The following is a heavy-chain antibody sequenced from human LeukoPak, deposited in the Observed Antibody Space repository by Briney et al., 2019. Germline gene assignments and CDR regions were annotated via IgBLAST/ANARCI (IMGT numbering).Heavy chain of an antibody. CDR3: AREGIVGATILDY. Sequence: GASVKVSCKASGGTFSSYAISWVRQAPGQGLEWMGGIIPIFGTANYAQKFQGRVTITADESTSTAYMELSSLRSEDTAVYYCAREGIVGATILDYWGQGTLVTVSS. V-gene: IGHV1-69*13. D-gene: IGHD1-26*01. CDR1: GGTFSSYA. J-gene: IGHJ4*02. CDR2: IIPIFGTA.